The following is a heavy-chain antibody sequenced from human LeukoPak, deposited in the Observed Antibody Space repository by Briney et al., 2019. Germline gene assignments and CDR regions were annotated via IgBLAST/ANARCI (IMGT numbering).Heavy chain of an antibody. D-gene: IGHD2-2*01. J-gene: IGHJ4*02. V-gene: IGHV3-23*01. CDR1: GFTFSSYA. CDR3: AKESGAGDIVVVPAAPFDY. CDR2: ISGSGGST. Sequence: GGSLRLSCAASGFTFSSYAMSWVRQAPGKGLEWVSAISGSGGSTYYADSVKGRFTISRDNSKNTLYLQMNSLRAEDTAVYYCAKESGAGDIVVVPAAPFDYWGQGTLVTVSS.